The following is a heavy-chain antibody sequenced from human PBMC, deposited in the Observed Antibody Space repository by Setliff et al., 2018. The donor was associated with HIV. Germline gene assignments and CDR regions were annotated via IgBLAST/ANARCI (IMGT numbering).Heavy chain of an antibody. J-gene: IGHJ4*02. Sequence: SETLSLTCAVSGYSIRDNFFWGWVRQPPGKGLEWIGSIYYDGRTFYKPSLKSRLTISVDTSKDRFSLNLRSVTAADTAIYYCARHKTHDYDGNSVYFDFWGQGILVTVSS. V-gene: IGHV4-38-2*01. CDR3: ARHKTHDYDGNSVYFDF. CDR2: IYYDGRT. CDR1: GYSIRDNFF. D-gene: IGHD4-17*01.